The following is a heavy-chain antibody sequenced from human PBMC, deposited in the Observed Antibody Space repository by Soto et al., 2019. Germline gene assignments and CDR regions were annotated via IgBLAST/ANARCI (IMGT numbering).Heavy chain of an antibody. V-gene: IGHV1-8*01. J-gene: IGHJ4*02. CDR2: MNPNSGNT. CDR1: VYTFRDYD. CDR3: TRRARIGKQLWLPFDS. Sequence: GASVKVTCTASVYTFRDYDINWLRQASGQGREWRGWMNPNSGNTAYAQKFQGRVTMTGDTTTNTAYMELTSLTSADTAVYYCTRRARIGKQLWLPFDSWAQGTLVTVS. D-gene: IGHD3-22*01.